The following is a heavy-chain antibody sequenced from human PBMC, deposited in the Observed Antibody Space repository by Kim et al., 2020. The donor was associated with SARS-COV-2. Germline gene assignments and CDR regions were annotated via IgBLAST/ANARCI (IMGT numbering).Heavy chain of an antibody. D-gene: IGHD3-10*01. Sequence: ADSVNGRSTNSGDNAKTSLYLQMNSLRAEETAVYYCARDWITMVRGVIGYWGQGTLVTVSS. V-gene: IGHV3-11*01. J-gene: IGHJ4*02. CDR3: ARDWITMVRGVIGY.